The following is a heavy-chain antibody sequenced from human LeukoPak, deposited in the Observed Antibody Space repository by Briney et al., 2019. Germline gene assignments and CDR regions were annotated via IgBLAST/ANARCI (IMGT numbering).Heavy chain of an antibody. D-gene: IGHD3-10*01. CDR1: GYTFTSYG. CDR3: ARHRLLWFGGLFYYYGMDV. Sequence: ASVKVSCKASGYTFTSYGISWVRQAPGQGLEWMGWISAYNGNTNYAQKLQGRVTMTTDTSTSTAYMELRSLRSDDTAVYYCARHRLLWFGGLFYYYGMDVWGQGTTVTVSS. CDR2: ISAYNGNT. V-gene: IGHV1-18*01. J-gene: IGHJ6*02.